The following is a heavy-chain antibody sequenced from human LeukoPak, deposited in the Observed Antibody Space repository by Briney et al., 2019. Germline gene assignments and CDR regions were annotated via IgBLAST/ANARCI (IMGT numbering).Heavy chain of an antibody. CDR3: TRVASVRGVIHYFDY. V-gene: IGHV3-49*04. D-gene: IGHD3-10*01. CDR1: GFTLGDYL. Sequence: PGGSLRLSCTASGFTLGDYLMSWVRQAPGRGLEWVGFIRSEPYGGTTETAASVKGRFTISRDDSKSIAYLQLNSLKTEDTAVYYCTRVASVRGVIHYFDYWGQGTLVTVSS. CDR2: IRSEPYGGTT. J-gene: IGHJ4*02.